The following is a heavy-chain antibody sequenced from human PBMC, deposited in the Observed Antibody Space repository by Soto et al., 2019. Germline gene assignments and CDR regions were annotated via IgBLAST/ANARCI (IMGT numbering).Heavy chain of an antibody. D-gene: IGHD1-26*01. CDR2: ISGSGFKK. V-gene: IGHV3-23*01. CDR3: AKNQGVELVPLATVDWFDP. J-gene: IGHJ5*02. CDR1: GFIFENFG. Sequence: GGSLRLSCAASGFIFENFGMSWVRQAPGKGLEWISSISGSGFKKYYADSVKGRFTISRDNSKSTAYLELNNLSAEDTAVYHCAKNQGVELVPLATVDWFDPWGQGSVVTVSS.